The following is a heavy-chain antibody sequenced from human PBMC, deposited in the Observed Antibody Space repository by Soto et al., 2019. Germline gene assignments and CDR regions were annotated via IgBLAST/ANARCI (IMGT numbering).Heavy chain of an antibody. CDR2: IYHSGST. CDR3: ASGYSSGWWLGAFDI. Sequence: SETLSLTCTVSGYSISSGYYWGWIRQPPGKGLEWIGSIYHSGSTYYNPSLKSRVTISVDTSKNQFSLKLSSVTAADTAVYYCASGYSSGWWLGAFDIWGQGTMVTVSS. V-gene: IGHV4-38-2*02. D-gene: IGHD6-19*01. J-gene: IGHJ3*02. CDR1: GYSISSGYY.